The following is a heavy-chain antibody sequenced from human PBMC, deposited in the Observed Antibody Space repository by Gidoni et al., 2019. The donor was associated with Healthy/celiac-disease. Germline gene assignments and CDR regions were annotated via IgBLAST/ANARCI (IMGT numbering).Heavy chain of an antibody. Sequence: EVQLVESGGGLVQPGRSLRLSCAASGFTFDDYAMHWVRQAPGKGLEWVSGISWNSGSIGYADSVKGRFTISRDNAKNSLYLQMNSLRAEDTALYYCAKATVRGYSYGHSSAHYFDYWGQGTLVTVSS. D-gene: IGHD5-18*01. V-gene: IGHV3-9*01. CDR1: GFTFDDYA. CDR3: AKATVRGYSYGHSSAHYFDY. J-gene: IGHJ4*02. CDR2: ISWNSGSI.